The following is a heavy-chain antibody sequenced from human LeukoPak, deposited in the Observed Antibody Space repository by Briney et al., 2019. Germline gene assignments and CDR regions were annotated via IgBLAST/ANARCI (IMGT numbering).Heavy chain of an antibody. J-gene: IGHJ4*02. Sequence: GGSLRLSLAPSGFTLCNYVIHCVRQAPGKGLEGVAVIWYDGSQKYYADSVKGRFTISRDNSNNTLFLQPNRLRPEDTAVYYCARYGSGKNFDYWGQGTLVTVSS. D-gene: IGHD3-10*01. V-gene: IGHV3-33*01. CDR1: GFTLCNYV. CDR2: IWYDGSQK. CDR3: ARYGSGKNFDY.